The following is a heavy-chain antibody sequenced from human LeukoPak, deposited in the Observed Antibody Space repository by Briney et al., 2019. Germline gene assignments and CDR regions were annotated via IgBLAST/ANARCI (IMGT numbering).Heavy chain of an antibody. CDR2: IIPIFGTA. D-gene: IGHD1-26*01. CDR1: GGTFGSYA. V-gene: IGHV1-69*05. CDR3: ARGGGSYYGYYYYYMDV. J-gene: IGHJ6*03. Sequence: SVKVSCKASGGTFGSYAISWVRQAPGQGLEWMGRIIPIFGTANYAQKFQGRVTITTDESTSTAYMELSSLRSEDTAVYYCARGGGSYYGYYYYYMDVWGKGTTVTVSS.